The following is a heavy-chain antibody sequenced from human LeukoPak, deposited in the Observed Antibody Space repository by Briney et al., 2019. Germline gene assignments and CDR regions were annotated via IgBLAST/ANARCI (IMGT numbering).Heavy chain of an antibody. D-gene: IGHD1-26*01. CDR3: AKGYSDTHFDS. CDR2: IHCDGSNQ. Sequence: GGPLRLPCALSGFTLRRFGMQWVPQAPGTGVGWVSFIHCDGSNQYYADSVKGRFTISRDNSNNTLFLQMNSLRVDDTAVYFCAKGYSDTHFDSWGQGTLVTVSS. CDR1: GFTLRRFG. V-gene: IGHV3-30*02. J-gene: IGHJ4*02.